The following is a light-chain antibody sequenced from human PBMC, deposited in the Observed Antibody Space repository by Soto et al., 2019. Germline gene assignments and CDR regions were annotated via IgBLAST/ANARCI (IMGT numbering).Light chain of an antibody. CDR3: QQYSGSPPLT. V-gene: IGKV3-20*01. Sequence: ENVLTQSPGTLSLSPGERATLSCRASQSISSSYLAWYQQKPGHPPRLLIYGASNRATGIPHRFSGSVSGTEFTLPVSRREPEDFAVYYCQQYSGSPPLTFGGGTKVEIK. CDR1: QSISSSY. CDR2: GAS. J-gene: IGKJ4*02.